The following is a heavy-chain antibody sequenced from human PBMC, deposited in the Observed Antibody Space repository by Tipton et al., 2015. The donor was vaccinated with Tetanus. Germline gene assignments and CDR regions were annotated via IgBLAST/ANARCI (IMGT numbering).Heavy chain of an antibody. CDR3: ARSFLDGSGYKSGN. CDR2: INYSGTT. CDR1: GGSFSGYY. D-gene: IGHD3-22*01. J-gene: IGHJ4*02. V-gene: IGHV4-34*01. Sequence: LRLSCAVYGGSFSGYYWNWIRQPPGKGLEWIGEINYSGTTNYNPSLKSRVTMSVDTSKNQFSPQLSSMTAADTAVVFCARSFLDGSGYKSGNWGQGTLVTVSS.